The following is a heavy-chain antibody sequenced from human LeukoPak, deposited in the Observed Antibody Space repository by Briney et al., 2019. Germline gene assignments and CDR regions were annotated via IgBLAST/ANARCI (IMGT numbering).Heavy chain of an antibody. Sequence: ASVNVSCKASGYTFTSYYMHWVRQAPGQRLEGMGWINAGNGNTKYSQEFQGRVTITRDTSASTAYMELSSLRSEDMAVYYCAREEARQGCWFDPWGQGTLVTVSS. CDR1: GYTFTSYY. V-gene: IGHV1-3*03. J-gene: IGHJ5*02. CDR3: AREEARQGCWFDP. D-gene: IGHD6-6*01. CDR2: INAGNGNT.